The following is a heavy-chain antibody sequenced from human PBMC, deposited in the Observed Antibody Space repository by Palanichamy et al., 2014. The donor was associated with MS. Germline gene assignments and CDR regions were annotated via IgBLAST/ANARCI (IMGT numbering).Heavy chain of an antibody. CDR1: GASISSYY. J-gene: IGHJ5*02. D-gene: IGHD2-2*01. CDR3: ARDGSGYCSNTSCHGWFDP. Sequence: QVQLQESGPGLVKPSKTLSLTCTVSGASISSYYWSWIRQPPGKGLEWIGYIYYSGSTNYNPSLKSRVTISVDTSKNQFSLKLSSVTAADTAVYYCARDGSGYCSNTSCHGWFDPWGQGTLVTVSS. V-gene: IGHV4-59*01. CDR2: IYYSGST.